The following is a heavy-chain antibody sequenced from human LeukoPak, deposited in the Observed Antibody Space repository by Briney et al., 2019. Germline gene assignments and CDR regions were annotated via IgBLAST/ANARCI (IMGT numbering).Heavy chain of an antibody. D-gene: IGHD6-13*01. J-gene: IGHJ4*02. CDR3: ARGIAGYSTSWFSY. V-gene: IGHV4-59*01. CDR2: IYYSGST. CDR1: GGSISSYY. Sequence: SETLSLTCTVSGGSISSYYWSWIRQPPGKGLEWIGYIYYSGSTNYNPSLKSRVTISVDTSKNQFSLKLSSVTAADTALYYCARGIAGYSTSWFSYWGQGTLVTVSS.